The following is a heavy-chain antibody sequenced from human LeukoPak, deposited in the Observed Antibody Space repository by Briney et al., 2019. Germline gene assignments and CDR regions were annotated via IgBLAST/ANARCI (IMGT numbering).Heavy chain of an antibody. J-gene: IGHJ4*02. V-gene: IGHV3-74*01. CDR3: ATCSGGRCYSKGFDY. CDR1: GLTFSSYW. D-gene: IGHD2-15*01. CDR2: ISSDGSET. Sequence: GVSLRLSCAASGLTFSSYWMHCVRQGPGKGLVWVSCISSDGSETRYADSVKGRFTISRDNAKNTLYLQMNSLTAEDTAVYYCATCSGGRCYSKGFDYWGQGTLVTVSS.